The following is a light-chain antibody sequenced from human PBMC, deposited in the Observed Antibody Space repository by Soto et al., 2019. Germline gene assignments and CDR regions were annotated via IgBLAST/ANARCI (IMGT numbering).Light chain of an antibody. Sequence: QSALTQPASVSGSPGQSITISCTGTSSDVGGYDYVCWYQHHPGKAPKLIIYDVTNRPSGVSNRFSGSKSGNTASLSISGXXAEDXADYYCSSYTTSSTVIFGGGTKLTV. CDR1: SSDVGGYDY. CDR2: DVT. V-gene: IGLV2-14*03. J-gene: IGLJ2*01. CDR3: SSYTTSSTVI.